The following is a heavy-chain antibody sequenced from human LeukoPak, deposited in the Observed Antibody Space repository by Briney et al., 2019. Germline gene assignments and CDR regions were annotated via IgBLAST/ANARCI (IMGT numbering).Heavy chain of an antibody. V-gene: IGHV4-34*01. CDR1: GGSFSGYY. CDR2: INHSGST. D-gene: IGHD5-18*01. J-gene: IGHJ4*02. CDR3: AKSSYGDTLFEH. Sequence: PSETLSLTCAVYGGSFSGYYWSWIRQPPGKGLEWIGEINHSGSTNYNPSLKSRVTISVDTSKDQFSLKLSSVTAADTAVYYCAKSSYGDTLFEHWGQGTLVTVSS.